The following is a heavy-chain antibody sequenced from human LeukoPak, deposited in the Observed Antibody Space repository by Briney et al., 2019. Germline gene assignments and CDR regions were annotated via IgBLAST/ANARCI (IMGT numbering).Heavy chain of an antibody. CDR1: GGSFSGYY. CDR3: ARVSSSFRSYYYYGMDV. V-gene: IGHV4-34*01. Sequence: SETLSLTCAVYGGSFSGYYWSCIRQPAGGRLEFIWEINHSGSTNYNPSLKSRVTISVDTSKNQFSLKLSSVTAADTAVYYCARVSSSFRSYYYYGMDVWGQGTTVTVSS. D-gene: IGHD6-13*01. J-gene: IGHJ6*02. CDR2: INHSGST.